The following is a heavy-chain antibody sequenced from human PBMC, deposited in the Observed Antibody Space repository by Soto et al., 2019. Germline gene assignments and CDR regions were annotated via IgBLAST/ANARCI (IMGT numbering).Heavy chain of an antibody. CDR2: INHSGST. D-gene: IGHD6-19*01. CDR3: AREGIAVAGIFDY. Sequence: SETLSLTCAVYGGSFSGYCWSWIRQPPGKGLEWIGEINHSGSTNYNPSLKSRVTISVDTSKNQISLKLSSVTAADTAVFYCAREGIAVAGIFDYWGQGTLVTVSS. J-gene: IGHJ4*02. V-gene: IGHV4-34*01. CDR1: GGSFSGYC.